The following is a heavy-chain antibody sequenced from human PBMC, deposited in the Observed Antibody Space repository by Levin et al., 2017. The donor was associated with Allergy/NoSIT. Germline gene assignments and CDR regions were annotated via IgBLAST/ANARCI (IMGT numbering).Heavy chain of an antibody. Sequence: GGSLRLSCSVSGFTFEIYGMNWVRQAPGKRLEWVSHISASGSPTYYADPVRGRFTISRDNAKQSLYLQMTSLRGEDTAVYYCARGLFDFWGQGALVTVSS. CDR3: ARGLFDF. V-gene: IGHV3-48*04. CDR1: GFTFEIYG. J-gene: IGHJ4*02. CDR2: ISASGSPT. D-gene: IGHD5-12*01.